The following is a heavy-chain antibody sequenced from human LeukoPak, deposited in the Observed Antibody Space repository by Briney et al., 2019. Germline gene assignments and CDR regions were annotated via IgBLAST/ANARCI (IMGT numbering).Heavy chain of an antibody. CDR3: AKGYYDYVWGSYYFDY. D-gene: IGHD3-16*01. CDR1: GFTFSSYA. CDR2: ISGSGGST. J-gene: IGHJ4*02. V-gene: IGHV3-23*01. Sequence: GGSLRLSCAASGFTFSSYAMSWVRQAPGKGLEWVSAISGSGGSTYYADSVKGRFTISRVNSRDTLYLQMNSLRAEDTAVYYCAKGYYDYVWGSYYFDYWGQGTLVTVSS.